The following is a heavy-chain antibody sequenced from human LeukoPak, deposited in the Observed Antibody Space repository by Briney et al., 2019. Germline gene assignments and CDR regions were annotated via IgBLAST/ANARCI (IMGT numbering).Heavy chain of an antibody. CDR1: GFTFSAYW. J-gene: IGHJ4*02. D-gene: IGHD1-1*01. CDR2: INNDGTAT. CDR3: AREILEPGKTHEY. V-gene: IGHV3-74*01. Sequence: GGSLRLSCAASGFTFSAYWMHWVRQVPGKGLVWVSRINNDGTATFFADSVKGRFTISRDNAKNTLYQQMDSLRAEDTAMYYCAREILEPGKTHEYWGQGTLVTVSS.